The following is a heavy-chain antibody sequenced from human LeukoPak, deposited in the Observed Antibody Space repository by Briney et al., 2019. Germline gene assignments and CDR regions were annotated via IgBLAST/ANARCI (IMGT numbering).Heavy chain of an antibody. CDR2: IYSAGSA. Sequence: GGSLRLSCAASGFIVSSLYMTWVRQAPGKGLEWVSVIYSAGSAYYADSVKGRFTISRDSSTNTLYLQMNSLRSEDTAVYYCVKELGRGYGDSWGQGTLVTVSS. CDR3: VKELGRGYGDS. J-gene: IGHJ4*02. CDR1: GFIVSSLY. D-gene: IGHD5-18*01. V-gene: IGHV3-53*01.